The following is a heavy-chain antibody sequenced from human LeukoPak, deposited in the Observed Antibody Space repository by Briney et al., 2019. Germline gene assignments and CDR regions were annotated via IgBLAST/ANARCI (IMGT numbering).Heavy chain of an antibody. D-gene: IGHD3-10*01. Sequence: GRSLRLSCAASGFTFSSYAMHWVRQAPGKGLEWVAVISYDGSNKYYADSVKGRFTISRDNSKNTLYLQMNSLRAEDTAVYYCATYGSGSYYKSAYWGQGTLVTVSS. J-gene: IGHJ4*02. V-gene: IGHV3-30*04. CDR3: ATYGSGSYYKSAY. CDR2: ISYDGSNK. CDR1: GFTFSSYA.